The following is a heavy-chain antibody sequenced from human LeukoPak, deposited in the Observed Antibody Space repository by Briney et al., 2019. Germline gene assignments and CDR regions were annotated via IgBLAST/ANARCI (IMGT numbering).Heavy chain of an antibody. CDR3: ASRKDDYADLDF. CDR2: ISSSGSTI. D-gene: IGHD4/OR15-4a*01. V-gene: IGHV3-11*01. J-gene: IGHJ4*02. CDR1: GFTFSDYY. Sequence: GGSLRLSCAASGFTFSDYYMSWIRQAPGKGLEWVSYISSSGSTIYYADSVKGRFTISRDNAKNSLYLQMNSLRAEDTAVYYCASRKDDYADLDFWGQGTLVTVSS.